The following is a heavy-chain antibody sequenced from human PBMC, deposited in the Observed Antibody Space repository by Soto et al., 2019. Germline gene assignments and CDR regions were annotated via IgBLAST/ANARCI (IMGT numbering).Heavy chain of an antibody. D-gene: IGHD4-17*01. CDR2: ISYDGSNK. CDR1: GFTFSSYG. Sequence: QVQLVESGGGVVQPGRSLRLSCAASGFTFSSYGMHWVRQAPGKGLEWVAVISYDGSNKYYADSVKGRFTISRDNSNNTLYLQMNSLRAEDTAVYYCAKEYGDSADGGDWFDPWGQGTLVTVSS. J-gene: IGHJ5*02. V-gene: IGHV3-30*18. CDR3: AKEYGDSADGGDWFDP.